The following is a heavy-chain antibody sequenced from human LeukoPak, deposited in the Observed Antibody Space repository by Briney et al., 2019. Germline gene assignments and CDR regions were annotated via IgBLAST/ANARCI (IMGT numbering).Heavy chain of an antibody. J-gene: IGHJ4*02. V-gene: IGHV4-39*07. CDR1: GGSITSSSYY. CDR3: AGKYYYDTSGYFYVDY. Sequence: PSETLSLTCSVSGGSITSSSYYWGWIRQPPEKGLEWIGSIYYTGGTYYNPSLKSRVTISLDMSKNQFSLRLRSVTAADTAVYYCAGKYYYDTSGYFYVDYWGQGTLVTVSS. CDR2: IYYTGGT. D-gene: IGHD3-22*01.